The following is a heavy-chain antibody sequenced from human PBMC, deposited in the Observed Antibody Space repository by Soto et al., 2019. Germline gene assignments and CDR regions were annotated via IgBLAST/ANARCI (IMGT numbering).Heavy chain of an antibody. V-gene: IGHV3-23*01. D-gene: IGHD5-12*01. CDR3: AKEGLVATINGAFDI. J-gene: IGHJ3*02. CDR1: GFTFSRYV. CDR2: ISGSGGSA. Sequence: GGSLRLSCAASGFTFSRYVMSWVRQTPGKGLEWVSAISGSGGSAYYAESVKGRFTISRDNSKNTLYLQMNSLRAENTAVYYCAKEGLVATINGAFDIWGQGTMVTVSS.